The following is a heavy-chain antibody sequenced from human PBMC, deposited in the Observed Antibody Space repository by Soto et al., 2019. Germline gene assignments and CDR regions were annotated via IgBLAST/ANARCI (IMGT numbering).Heavy chain of an antibody. CDR3: ARGGYSSGWDN. CDR2: IIAIFGAA. V-gene: IGHV1-69*01. D-gene: IGHD6-19*01. Sequence: QVQLVQSGAEVQKPGSSVKVSCKASGGTFSNFAVSWVRQAPGQGLEWMGGIIAIFGAAHYPQQFQGRVTITTDESTATAYRELSSLRPEDTAVYYCARGGYSSGWDNWGQGTLITVSS. CDR1: GGTFSNFA. J-gene: IGHJ4*02.